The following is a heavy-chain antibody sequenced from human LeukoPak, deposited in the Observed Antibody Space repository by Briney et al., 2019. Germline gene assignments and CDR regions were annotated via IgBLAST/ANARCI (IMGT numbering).Heavy chain of an antibody. Sequence: ASVKVSCKASGYTFTSYGISWVRQAPGQGLEWMGWISAYNGNTNYAQKLQGRVTMTTDTSTSTAYMELRSLRSDDTAVYYRARRFPYYDSSGYYYYLFDYWGQGTLVTVSS. V-gene: IGHV1-18*01. D-gene: IGHD3-22*01. CDR2: ISAYNGNT. J-gene: IGHJ4*02. CDR1: GYTFTSYG. CDR3: ARRFPYYDSSGYYYYLFDY.